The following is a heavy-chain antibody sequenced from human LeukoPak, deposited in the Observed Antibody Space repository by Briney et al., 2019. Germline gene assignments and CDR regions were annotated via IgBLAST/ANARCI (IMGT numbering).Heavy chain of an antibody. D-gene: IGHD4-17*01. CDR1: GGSISSSSYY. CDR2: IYYSGST. CDR3: ARITVTTGGVDY. Sequence: PSETLSLTCTVSGGSISSSSYYWGWIRQPPGKGLEWIGSIYYSGSTYYNPSLKSRVTISVDTSKNQFSLKLSSVTAADTAVYYCARITVTTGGVDYRGQGTLVTVSS. V-gene: IGHV4-39*01. J-gene: IGHJ4*02.